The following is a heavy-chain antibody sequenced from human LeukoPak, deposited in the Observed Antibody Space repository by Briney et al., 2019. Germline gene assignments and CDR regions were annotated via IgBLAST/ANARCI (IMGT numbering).Heavy chain of an antibody. CDR1: GFNFSSYA. D-gene: IGHD1-14*01. J-gene: IGHJ6*02. CDR2: ISGSGGST. V-gene: IGHV3-23*01. CDR3: AASTGPRNYYYGMDV. Sequence: PGGSLRLSCAASGFNFSSYAMSWVRQAPGKGLEWVSAISGSGGSTYYADSVKGRFTISRDNSKNTLYLQMNSLRAEDTAVYYCAASTGPRNYYYGMDVWGQGTTVTVSS.